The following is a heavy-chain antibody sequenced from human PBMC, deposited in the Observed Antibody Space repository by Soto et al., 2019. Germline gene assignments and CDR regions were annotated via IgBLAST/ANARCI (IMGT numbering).Heavy chain of an antibody. J-gene: IGHJ6*02. V-gene: IGHV4-59*01. Sequence: PSETLFLTCTVSGGSISSYYWSWIRQPPGKGLEWIGYIYYSGSTNYNPSLKSRVTMTRDTSISTAYMELSRLRSDDTAVYYCARDHTRSTSYYYGMDVWGQGTTVTVSS. CDR3: ARDHTRSTSYYYGMDV. CDR1: GGSISSYY. CDR2: IYYSGST.